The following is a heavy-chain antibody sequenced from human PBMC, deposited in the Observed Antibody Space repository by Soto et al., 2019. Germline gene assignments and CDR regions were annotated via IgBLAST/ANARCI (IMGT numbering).Heavy chain of an antibody. V-gene: IGHV3-23*01. Sequence: EVQLLESGGGLVQPGASLRLSCAASGFTFSSYAMSWVRQAPGKGLEWVSAISGSGGSTYYADSVKGRFTISRDNSKNTLYLQMNSLRAEDTAVYYCAKDRASDILTGYYPHDWYFDLWGRGTLVTVSS. CDR2: ISGSGGST. J-gene: IGHJ2*01. D-gene: IGHD3-9*01. CDR1: GFTFSSYA. CDR3: AKDRASDILTGYYPHDWYFDL.